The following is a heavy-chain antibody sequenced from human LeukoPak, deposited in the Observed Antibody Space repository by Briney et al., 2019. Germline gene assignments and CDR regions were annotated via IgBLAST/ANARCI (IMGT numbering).Heavy chain of an antibody. CDR2: IYPGDSDT. J-gene: IGHJ5*02. Sequence: GESLKISCKGSGYRFISYWIGWVRQMPGKGLEWMGIIYPGDSDTRYSPSFQGQVTISADKSISTAYLQWSSLKASDTAMYYCARWDAPGKAILPPFSGFDPWGQGTLVTVSS. V-gene: IGHV5-51*01. CDR1: GYRFISYW. CDR3: ARWDAPGKAILPPFSGFDP. D-gene: IGHD3-9*01.